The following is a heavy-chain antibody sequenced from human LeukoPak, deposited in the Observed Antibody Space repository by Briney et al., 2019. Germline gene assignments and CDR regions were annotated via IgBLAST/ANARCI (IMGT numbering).Heavy chain of an antibody. V-gene: IGHV4-34*01. D-gene: IGHD2-2*02. J-gene: IGHJ5*02. CDR1: GGSFSGYY. CDR2: INHSGST. CDR3: ARRRDIVVVPAAISGGWFDP. Sequence: SETLSLTCAVYGGSFSGYYCSWIRQPPGKGLEWIGEINHSGSTNYNPSLKSRVTISVDTYKNQFSLKLSSVTAADTAVYYCARRRDIVVVPAAISGGWFDPWGQGTLVTVSS.